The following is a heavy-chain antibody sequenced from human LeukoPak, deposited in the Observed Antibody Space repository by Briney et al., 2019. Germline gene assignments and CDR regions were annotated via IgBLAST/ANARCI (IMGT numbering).Heavy chain of an antibody. J-gene: IGHJ4*02. CDR1: GGSFSGYY. Sequence: KASETLSLTCAVYGGSFSGYYWSWIRQPPGKGLEWIGEINHSGSTNYNPSLKSRVTISVDTSKNQFSLKLSSVTAADTAVYYCARQAHRGGVRVPYFDYWGQGTLVTVSS. D-gene: IGHD3-10*01. CDR2: INHSGST. V-gene: IGHV4-34*01. CDR3: ARQAHRGGVRVPYFDY.